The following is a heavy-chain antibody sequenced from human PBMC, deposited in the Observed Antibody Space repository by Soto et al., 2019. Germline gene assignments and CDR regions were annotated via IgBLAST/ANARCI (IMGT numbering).Heavy chain of an antibody. Sequence: SETLSLTCTVSGGSISSYYWSWIRQPPGKGLEWIGYIYYSGSTNYNPSLKSRVTISVDTSKNQFSLKVNSVTAADTAVYYCARYQLRARGPPLQFWGQGILVTVSS. CDR2: IYYSGST. V-gene: IGHV4-59*08. D-gene: IGHD2-21*01. J-gene: IGHJ4*02. CDR3: ARYQLRARGPPLQF. CDR1: GGSISSYY.